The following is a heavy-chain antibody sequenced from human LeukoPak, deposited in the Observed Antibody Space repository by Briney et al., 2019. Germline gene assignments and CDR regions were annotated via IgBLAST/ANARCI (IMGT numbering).Heavy chain of an antibody. Sequence: GGSLRLSCAASGFTFTIYTINWIRQAPGKGLEWVSSISSSGESIYYADSVKGRFTITRDNAKNSVYLEMNSLRAEDTAVYYCAKEQQQWLAPFDYWGQGTLVTVSS. CDR3: AKEQQQWLAPFDY. D-gene: IGHD6-19*01. CDR1: GFTFTIYT. V-gene: IGHV3-21*04. CDR2: ISSSGESI. J-gene: IGHJ4*02.